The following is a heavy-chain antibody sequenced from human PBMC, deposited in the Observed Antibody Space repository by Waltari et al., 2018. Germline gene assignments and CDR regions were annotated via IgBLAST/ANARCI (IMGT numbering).Heavy chain of an antibody. D-gene: IGHD2-2*02. CDR1: GYTFTSYG. CDR2: VSAYKGNT. CDR3: ARDRGGYCSSTSCYKDDAFDI. V-gene: IGHV1-18*04. J-gene: IGHJ3*02. Sequence: QVHLVQSGAEVKKPGASVTVSCKASGYTFTSYGSSWVRPAPGQGVERMGWVSAYKGNTNYARKRQGRFTMTTDTSTSTAYMEQRSLRSDDTAVNYCARDRGGYCSSTSCYKDDAFDIWGQGTMVTVSS.